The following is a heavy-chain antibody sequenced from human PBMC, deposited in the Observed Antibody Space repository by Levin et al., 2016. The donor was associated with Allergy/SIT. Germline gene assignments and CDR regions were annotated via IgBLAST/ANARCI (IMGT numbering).Heavy chain of an antibody. CDR2: ITSSSSYI. CDR3: ARYCSGGSCPLAAFDI. Sequence: WIRQPPGKGLEWVSSITSSSSYIYYADSVKGRFTISRDNGKNSLSLQMNSLRAEDTAVYYCARYCSGGSCPLAAFDIWGQGTMVTVSS. V-gene: IGHV3-21*01. D-gene: IGHD2-15*01. J-gene: IGHJ3*02.